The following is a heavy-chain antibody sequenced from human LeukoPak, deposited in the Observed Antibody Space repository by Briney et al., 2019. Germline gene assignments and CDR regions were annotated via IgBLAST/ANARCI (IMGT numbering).Heavy chain of an antibody. Sequence: PSETLSLTCTVSTGSMTSDSYYWAWVRQPPGKGLEWIVTIFYSGKTYYSASRKSRFTVSLDTSKKNFSLRLSSVTAADTAVYYCARLWIVATWFDAWGQGALVTVSS. CDR2: IFYSGKT. J-gene: IGHJ5*02. D-gene: IGHD2-2*03. V-gene: IGHV4-39*02. CDR3: ARLWIVATWFDA. CDR1: TGSMTSDSYY.